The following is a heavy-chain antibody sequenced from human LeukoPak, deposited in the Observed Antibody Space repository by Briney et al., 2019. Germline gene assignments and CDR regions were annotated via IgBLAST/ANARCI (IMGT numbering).Heavy chain of an antibody. Sequence: GASVKVSCKASGGTLNSHTFSWVRQAPGQGLEWMGRITPIIDSAKYAQNFQDRVSITADKSTSTVYMELSSLRSEGTAVYFCARVNLRGSQYNWFDPWGQGTLVTVSS. CDR3: ARVNLRGSQYNWFDP. J-gene: IGHJ5*02. CDR1: GGTLNSHT. V-gene: IGHV1-69*08. D-gene: IGHD1-26*01. CDR2: ITPIIDSA.